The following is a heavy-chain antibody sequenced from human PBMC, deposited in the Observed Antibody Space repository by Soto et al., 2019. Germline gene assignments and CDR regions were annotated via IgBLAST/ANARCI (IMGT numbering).Heavy chain of an antibody. Sequence: RGSLRLSCASSVFTFSNAWMSWVRQAPGKGPEWVGRIKSKTDGGTTDYAAPVKGRFTISRDDSKNTLYLQMNSLKTEDTAVYYCTKLGIPLGLDYWGQGTMVTVSS. CDR2: IKSKTDGGTT. CDR1: VFTFSNAW. D-gene: IGHD1-20*01. V-gene: IGHV3-15*01. J-gene: IGHJ4*02. CDR3: TKLGIPLGLDY.